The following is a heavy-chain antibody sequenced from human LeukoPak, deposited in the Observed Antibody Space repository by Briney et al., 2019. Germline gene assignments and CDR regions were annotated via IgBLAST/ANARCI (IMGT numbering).Heavy chain of an antibody. D-gene: IGHD1-26*01. V-gene: IGHV3-23*01. Sequence: GGSLRLSCAASGFTFSSYAMSWVRQAPGKGLGWVSAISGSGGSTYYADSVKGRFTISRDNSKNTLYLQMNSLRAEDTAVYYCAKGRATASKLSGWYTPLWYSGSYSFDYWGQGTLVTVSS. CDR1: GFTFSSYA. CDR3: AKGRATASKLSGWYTPLWYSGSYSFDY. CDR2: ISGSGGST. J-gene: IGHJ4*02.